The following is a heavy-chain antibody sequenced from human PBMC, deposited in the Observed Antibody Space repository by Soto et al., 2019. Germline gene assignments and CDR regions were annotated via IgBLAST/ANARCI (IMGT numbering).Heavy chain of an antibody. Sequence: GASVKVSCKASGGTFSSYAISWVRQAPGQGLEWMGGIIPIFGIANYAQKFQGRVTITADKSTSTAYMELSSLRSKDTAVYYCARGGEGDNYDILTGYYHPSYFDYWGQGTLVTVSS. D-gene: IGHD3-9*01. CDR3: ARGGEGDNYDILTGYYHPSYFDY. CDR2: IIPIFGIA. CDR1: GGTFSSYA. V-gene: IGHV1-69*10. J-gene: IGHJ4*02.